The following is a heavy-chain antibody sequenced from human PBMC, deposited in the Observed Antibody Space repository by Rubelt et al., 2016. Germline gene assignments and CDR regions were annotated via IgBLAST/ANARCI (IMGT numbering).Heavy chain of an antibody. CDR2: ISYDGSNK. J-gene: IGHJ3*02. V-gene: IGHV3-30*18. D-gene: IGHD6-13*01. CDR1: GFTFSSYS. CDR3: AKAFRGSWLFGDAFDI. Sequence: VQLVESGGGLVQPGGSLRLSCAASGFTFSSYSMNWVRQAPGKGLEWVAVISYDGSNKYYADSVKGRFTISRDNSKNTLYLQMNSLGAEDTAVYYCAKAFRGSWLFGDAFDIWGQGTMVTVSS.